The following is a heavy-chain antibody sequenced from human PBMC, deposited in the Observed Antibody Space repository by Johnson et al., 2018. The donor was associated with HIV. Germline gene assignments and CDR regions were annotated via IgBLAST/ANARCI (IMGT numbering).Heavy chain of an antibody. Sequence: VHLVESGGGVVQPGRSLRLSCAASGFTFSSYGMHWVRQAPGKGLEWVAHISSSGSTIYYADCVKGRFTISRDNAKNSLYLQMNSLRVDDTAVYYCARASGFDMWGQGTMVTVSS. CDR3: ARASGFDM. D-gene: IGHD1-26*01. CDR2: ISSSGSTI. J-gene: IGHJ3*02. V-gene: IGHV3-48*04. CDR1: GFTFSSYG.